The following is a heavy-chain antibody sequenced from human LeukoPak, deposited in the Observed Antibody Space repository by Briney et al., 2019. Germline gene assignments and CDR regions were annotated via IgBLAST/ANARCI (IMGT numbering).Heavy chain of an antibody. Sequence: SETLSLTCTVSGGSISSSRYSWGWIRQPPGKGLEWIGSIYYSGSTYYNPSLKSRVTISVDTSKNQFSLKLSSVTAADTAVYYCGTAMASFDYWGQGTLVTVSP. CDR1: GGSISSSRYS. J-gene: IGHJ4*02. CDR2: IYYSGST. D-gene: IGHD5-18*01. V-gene: IGHV4-39*01. CDR3: GTAMASFDY.